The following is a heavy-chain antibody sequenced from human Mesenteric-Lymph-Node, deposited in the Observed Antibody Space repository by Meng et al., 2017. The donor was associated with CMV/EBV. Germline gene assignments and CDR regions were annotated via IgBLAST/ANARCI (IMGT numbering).Heavy chain of an antibody. CDR3: ARPTYSSSGRFDP. CDR2: INHSGST. Sequence: CVVYGGSFSGYYWSWIRQPPGKGLEWIGEINHSGSTNYNPSLKSRVTISVDTSKNQFSLKLRSVTAADTAIYYCARPTYSSSGRFDPWGQGTLITVSS. J-gene: IGHJ5*02. V-gene: IGHV4-34*01. CDR1: GGSFSGYY. D-gene: IGHD6-13*01.